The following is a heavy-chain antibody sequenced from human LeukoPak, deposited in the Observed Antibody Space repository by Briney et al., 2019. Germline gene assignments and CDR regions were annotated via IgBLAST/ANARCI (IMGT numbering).Heavy chain of an antibody. J-gene: IGHJ6*02. CDR1: GFTFSSYA. Sequence: GGSLRLSCSASGFTFSSYAMDWVRQAPGKGLEYVSAISSNGGITYYADSVKGRFTISRDNSKNSLYLQMNSLRTEDTALYYCAKDNGMDVWGQGTTVTVSS. CDR3: AKDNGMDV. V-gene: IGHV3-64*04. CDR2: ISSNGGIT.